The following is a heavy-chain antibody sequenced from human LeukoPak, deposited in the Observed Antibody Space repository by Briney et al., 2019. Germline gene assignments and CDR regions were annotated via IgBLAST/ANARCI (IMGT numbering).Heavy chain of an antibody. D-gene: IGHD3-22*01. J-gene: IGHJ4*02. CDR1: GFTFSSYE. CDR2: ISSSGSTI. CDR3: ARAVDSLIVVVRPFDY. Sequence: PGGSLRLSCAASGFTFSSYEMNWVRQAPGKGLEWVSYISSSGSTIYYADSVKGRFTISRDNAKNSLYLQMNSLRAEDTAVYYCARAVDSLIVVVRPFDYWGQGTLVTVSS. V-gene: IGHV3-48*03.